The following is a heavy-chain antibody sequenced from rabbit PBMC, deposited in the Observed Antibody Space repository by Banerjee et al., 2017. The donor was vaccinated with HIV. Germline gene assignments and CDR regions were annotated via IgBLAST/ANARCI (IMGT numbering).Heavy chain of an antibody. CDR3: VRDLPIYDDYENNL. CDR1: GFSLSSYA. J-gene: IGHJ4*01. CDR2: IDPVFGST. D-gene: IGHD2-1*01. Sequence: QEQLVESGGGLVQPGGSLKLSCKASGFSLSSYAMSWVRQAPGKGLEWIGYIDPVFGSTYYASWVNGRFTISSHNAQNTLYLQLNSLTAADTATYFCVRDLPIYDDYENNLWGPGTLVTVS. V-gene: IGHV1S8*01.